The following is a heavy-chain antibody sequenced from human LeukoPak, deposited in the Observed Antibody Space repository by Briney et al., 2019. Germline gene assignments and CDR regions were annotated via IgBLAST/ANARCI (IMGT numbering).Heavy chain of an antibody. CDR2: VFYNGST. D-gene: IGHD3-22*01. V-gene: IGHV4-59*01. Sequence: SETLSLTCTVSGASMTGYYWNWIRQPPGKGLEWIGYVFYNGSTNYNPSLKSRVTISVDTSKNQFSLKLTSVAAADSAVYYCARAPYYYDTSGLYLYFDYWGQGILVTVSS. J-gene: IGHJ4*02. CDR3: ARAPYYYDTSGLYLYFDY. CDR1: GASMTGYY.